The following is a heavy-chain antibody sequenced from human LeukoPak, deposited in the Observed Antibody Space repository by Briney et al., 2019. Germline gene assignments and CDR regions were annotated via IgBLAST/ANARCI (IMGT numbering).Heavy chain of an antibody. Sequence: PGGSLRLSCAGSGFTFSTYAMHWVRQAPGKGLEWVAVIRYDGSSEYYADSVKGRFTISRDNSKNTLYLQMNSLRAEDTAVYYCAKEVYWGQGTLVTVSS. CDR3: AKEVY. J-gene: IGHJ4*02. V-gene: IGHV3-30*04. CDR2: IRYDGSSE. CDR1: GFTFSTYA.